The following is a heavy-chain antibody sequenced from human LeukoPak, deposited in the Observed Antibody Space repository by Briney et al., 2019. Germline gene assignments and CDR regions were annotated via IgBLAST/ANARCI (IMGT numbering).Heavy chain of an antibody. D-gene: IGHD6-19*01. CDR2: ISWNSGSI. V-gene: IGHV3-9*01. Sequence: GRSLRLSCAASGFTFDDYAMHWVRQAPGKGLEWVSGISWNSGSIGYADSVKGRFTISRDNAKNSLYLQMNSLRAEDTALYYCAKAEEGRSGWVDYWGQGTLVTVSS. CDR1: GFTFDDYA. CDR3: AKAEEGRSGWVDY. J-gene: IGHJ4*02.